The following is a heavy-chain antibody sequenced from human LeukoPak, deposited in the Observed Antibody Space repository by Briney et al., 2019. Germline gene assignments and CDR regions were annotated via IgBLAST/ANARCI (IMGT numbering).Heavy chain of an antibody. Sequence: SETLSLTCTVSGGSVSSGSYYWSWIRQPPGKGLEWIGYIYYSGSTNYNPSLESRVTISVDMSKNQFSLKLSSVTAADTAVYYCARVLSGSYCDYWGQGTLVTVSS. V-gene: IGHV4-61*01. D-gene: IGHD1-26*01. J-gene: IGHJ4*02. CDR3: ARVLSGSYCDY. CDR1: GGSVSSGSYY. CDR2: IYYSGST.